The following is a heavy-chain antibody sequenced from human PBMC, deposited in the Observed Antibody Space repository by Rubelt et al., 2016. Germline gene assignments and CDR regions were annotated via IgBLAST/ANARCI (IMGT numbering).Heavy chain of an antibody. CDR3: ARGNYYYGMDV. D-gene: IGHD3-10*01. CDR2: IYYSGST. V-gene: IGHV4-39*01. Sequence: QLQLQESGPGLVEPSETLSLTCTVSGGSISSSSYYWGWIRQPPGKGLEWIGNIYYSGSTYYNPSLKSRVTISVDTSKQQFPLKLGSVTAADTAVYYCARGNYYYGMDVWGQGTTVTVSS. CDR1: GGSISSSSYY. J-gene: IGHJ6*02.